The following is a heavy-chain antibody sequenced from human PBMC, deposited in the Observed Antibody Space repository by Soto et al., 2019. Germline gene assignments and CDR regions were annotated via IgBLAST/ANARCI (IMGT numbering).Heavy chain of an antibody. J-gene: IGHJ4*02. V-gene: IGHV1-18*01. CDR3: ARGGPHIYRGSWNYYFDY. CDR1: GYTFANYG. D-gene: IGHD1-7*01. CDR2: NT. Sequence: QVQLVQSGAEVKEPGASVKISCKTSGYTFANYGVTWVRQAPGQGLEWVGCNTDHAQKFQGTVTMTRDTSTSTAYLELRSLKSDDTAVYYCARGGPHIYRGSWNYYFDYWGQGTLVTVSS.